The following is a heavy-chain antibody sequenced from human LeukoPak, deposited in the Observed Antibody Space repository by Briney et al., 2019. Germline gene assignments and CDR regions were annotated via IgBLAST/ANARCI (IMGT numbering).Heavy chain of an antibody. J-gene: IGHJ4*02. CDR2: IHRGGTT. V-gene: IGHV3-53*01. Sequence: PGGSLRLSCAASGFTVSNNYTSWVRRAPGKGLEWVSLIHRGGTTYYADSVKGRFTISRDNSKNTLYFQMNSLRAEDTAVYYCARVDGGQSIWGQGTLVTVSS. CDR1: GFTVSNNY. D-gene: IGHD6-6*01. CDR3: ARVDGGQSI.